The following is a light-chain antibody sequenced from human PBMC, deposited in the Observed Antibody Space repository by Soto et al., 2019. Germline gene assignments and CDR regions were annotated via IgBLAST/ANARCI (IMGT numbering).Light chain of an antibody. J-gene: IGLJ3*02. V-gene: IGLV2-14*01. CDR3: SSYTSSSPRV. Sequence: QSALTQPASVSGSPGQSITISCTGTSSDVGGYNYVSWYHQHPGKAPKLMIYEVSNRPSGVSNRFYGSKSGNTASLTISGLQAEDEADYYCSSYTSSSPRVFGGGTKLTVL. CDR2: EVS. CDR1: SSDVGGYNY.